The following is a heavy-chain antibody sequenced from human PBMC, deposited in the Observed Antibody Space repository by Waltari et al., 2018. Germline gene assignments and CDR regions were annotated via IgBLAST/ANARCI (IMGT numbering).Heavy chain of an antibody. J-gene: IGHJ3*02. V-gene: IGHV4-30-2*01. CDR1: GGSISSGGYS. D-gene: IGHD3-16*01. Sequence: QLQLQESGSGLVKPSQTLSLTCAVSGGSISSGGYSWSWIRQPPGKGLEWIGYIYHSGSTYYNPSLKSRVTISVDRSKNQFSLKLSSVTAADTAVYYCARRERLGVDLGAFDIWGQGTMVTVSS. CDR3: ARRERLGVDLGAFDI. CDR2: IYHSGST.